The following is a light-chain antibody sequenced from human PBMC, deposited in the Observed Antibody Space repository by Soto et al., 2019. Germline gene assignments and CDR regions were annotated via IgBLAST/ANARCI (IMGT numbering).Light chain of an antibody. CDR1: SSDVGCYNY. CDR2: DVS. V-gene: IGLV2-8*01. CDR3: SSYAGTHVV. Sequence: QSALTQPPSASGSPGKSGTVSCTGTSSDVGCYNYVSWYQQHPDKAPILMIYDVSKRPSGVPDRFSGSKSGNTASLTDSGLQAEDEADYYCSSYAGTHVVFGTGTKLTVL. J-gene: IGLJ1*01.